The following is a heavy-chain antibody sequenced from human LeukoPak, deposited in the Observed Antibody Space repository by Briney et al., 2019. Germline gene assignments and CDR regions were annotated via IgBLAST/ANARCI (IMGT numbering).Heavy chain of an antibody. J-gene: IGHJ3*02. V-gene: IGHV4-34*01. D-gene: IGHD6-19*01. Sequence: SETLSLTCAVYGESLRGYYWSWIRQPPGEGLEWIWEINHSGSTNYNPSPKSRVTISVDTSKNQFSLKLSSVTAADTAVYYCARDPVSSGWSGGDAFDIWGQGTMVTVSS. CDR2: INHSGST. CDR3: ARDPVSSGWSGGDAFDI. CDR1: GESLRGYY.